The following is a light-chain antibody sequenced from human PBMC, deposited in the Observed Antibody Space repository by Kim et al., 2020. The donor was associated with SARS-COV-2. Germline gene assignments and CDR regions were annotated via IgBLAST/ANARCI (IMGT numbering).Light chain of an antibody. Sequence: SVLTQDPAVSVALGQTVRITCQGDSLKTYYATWYQQKPGQAPVRVIFGKNNRPSGIPHRFSGSNSGNTASLTITGAQAEDEADYYCDSWDSSGNHNVVFGGGTQLTVL. CDR2: GKN. V-gene: IGLV3-19*02. J-gene: IGLJ2*01. CDR3: DSWDSSGNHNVV. CDR1: SLKTYY.